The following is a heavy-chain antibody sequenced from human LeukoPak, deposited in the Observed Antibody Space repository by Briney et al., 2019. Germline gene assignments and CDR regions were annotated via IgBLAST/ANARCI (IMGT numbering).Heavy chain of an antibody. V-gene: IGHV3-7*01. Sequence: GGSLRLSCVASGFSFSSYWMSWVRQTPGKGLEWVANIKQEGSARYYVDSVTGRFTISRDNAMNSLYLQMNSLRVEDTAVYYCARDPGIAAAGTVGYFDSWGQGILVAVSS. J-gene: IGHJ4*02. CDR2: IKQEGSAR. CDR1: GFSFSSYW. CDR3: ARDPGIAAAGTVGYFDS. D-gene: IGHD6-13*01.